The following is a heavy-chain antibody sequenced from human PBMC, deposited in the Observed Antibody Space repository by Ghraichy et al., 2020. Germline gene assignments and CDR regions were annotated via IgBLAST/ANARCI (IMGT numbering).Heavy chain of an antibody. CDR2: IYSSGNT. CDR3: ARGPFYSPDRNWFDP. V-gene: IGHV4-4*07. Sequence: SETLSLTCTVSGGSISSYYWSWIRQSAGKGLEWIGRIYSSGNTNYNPSLKSRVTMSVDTSKNQFSLKLSSVTAADTAVYYCARGPFYSPDRNWFDPWGQGTLVTVSS. J-gene: IGHJ5*02. CDR1: GGSISSYY. D-gene: IGHD6-13*01.